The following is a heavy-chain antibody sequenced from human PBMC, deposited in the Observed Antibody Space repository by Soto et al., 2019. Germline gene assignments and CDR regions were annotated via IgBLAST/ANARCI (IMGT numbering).Heavy chain of an antibody. CDR2: ITDNGGST. D-gene: IGHD4-17*01. J-gene: IGHJ4*02. CDR1: GFTFSRDG. V-gene: IGHV3-23*01. CDR3: AKERPTTTAFDY. Sequence: GSLRLPCAASGFTFSRDGMSWVRQAPGKGLEWVSLITDNGGSTYYADSVKGRFTISRDNSKNTLFLQMNSLRAEDTAVYYCAKERPTTTAFDYWGQGALVTVSS.